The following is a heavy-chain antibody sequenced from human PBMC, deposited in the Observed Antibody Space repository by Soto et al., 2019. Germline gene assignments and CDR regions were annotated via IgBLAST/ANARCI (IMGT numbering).Heavy chain of an antibody. CDR2: INHRGSM. CDR3: ARGGLGSYWNPIDL. J-gene: IGHJ5*01. V-gene: IGHV4-34*01. CDR1: GGSFSDYY. D-gene: IGHD3-10*01. Sequence: SETLSLTCGVYGGSFSDYYWNWIRQSPGKGLEWIGEINHRGSMNYNPALEGRVNISIDTSREQFSLNLTSVTAADTAVYYCARGGLGSYWNPIDLWGQGTLVTVSS.